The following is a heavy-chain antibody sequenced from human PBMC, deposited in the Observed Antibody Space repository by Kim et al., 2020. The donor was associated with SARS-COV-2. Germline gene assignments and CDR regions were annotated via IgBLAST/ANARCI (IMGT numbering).Heavy chain of an antibody. CDR1: GYTFTSYD. CDR3: ASRSYIAVAGYYYYYGMDV. Sequence: ASVKVSCKASGYTFTSYDINWVRQATGQGLEWMGWMNPNSGNTGNAQKFQGRVTMTRNTSISTAYMELSSLRSEDTAVYYCASRSYIAVAGYYYYYGMDVWGQGTTVTVSS. CDR2: MNPNSGNT. D-gene: IGHD6-19*01. V-gene: IGHV1-8*01. J-gene: IGHJ6*02.